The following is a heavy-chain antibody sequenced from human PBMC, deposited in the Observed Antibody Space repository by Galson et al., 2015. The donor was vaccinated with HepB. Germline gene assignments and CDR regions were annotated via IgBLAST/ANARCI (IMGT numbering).Heavy chain of an antibody. Sequence: QSGAEVTKPGESLKISCKGSGYSFTSYWIGWVRQMPGKGLEWMGIIYPGDSDTRYSPSFQGQVTISADKSISTAYLQWSSLKASDTAMYYCARQDYYGSGEQSYYYDGMDVWGQGTTVTVSS. D-gene: IGHD3-10*01. V-gene: IGHV5-51*01. CDR2: IYPGDSDT. J-gene: IGHJ6*02. CDR1: GYSFTSYW. CDR3: ARQDYYGSGEQSYYYDGMDV.